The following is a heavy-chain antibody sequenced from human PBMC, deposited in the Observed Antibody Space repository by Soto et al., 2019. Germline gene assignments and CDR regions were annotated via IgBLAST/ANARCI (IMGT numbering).Heavy chain of an antibody. V-gene: IGHV3-30*04. CDR1: GFTFSSYA. D-gene: IGHD3-22*01. CDR3: ARAYYYDSSGGDRTDFYYYGMEV. J-gene: IGHJ6*02. Sequence: PWGSLRLSCVASGFTFSSYAMHWVRQAPGKGLEWVAVISIDGTNKYYADSVKGRFTMSRDNSKNTLYLQMNSLRAEDTAVYYCARAYYYDSSGGDRTDFYYYGMEVWGQGTTVTVSS. CDR2: ISIDGTNK.